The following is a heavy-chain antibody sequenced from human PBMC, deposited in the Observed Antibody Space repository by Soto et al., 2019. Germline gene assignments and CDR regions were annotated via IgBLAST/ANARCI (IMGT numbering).Heavy chain of an antibody. V-gene: IGHV4-39*01. D-gene: IGHD2-15*01. J-gene: IGHJ4*02. CDR1: GGSISSSSYY. Sequence: QMQPQESGPRLVKPSETMYLTCTVSGGSISSSSYYWGWISQPPGKGLEWIGSIYYSGSTSYNPSRKSRVTIYVDTSKNQFSLKLSSVSAADTAVYYCARTQAVFIDYGGQGTLVTVSS. CDR2: IYYSGST. CDR3: ARTQAVFIDY.